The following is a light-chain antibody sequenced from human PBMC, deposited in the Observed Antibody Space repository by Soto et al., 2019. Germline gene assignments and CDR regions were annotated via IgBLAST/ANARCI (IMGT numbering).Light chain of an antibody. V-gene: IGKV3-11*01. Sequence: EIVLTQSPATLSLSPGERATLSCRASQSVSIYLAWYQQKSGQAPRLLIYDASNRATGIPARFSGSGSGTDFTLTISRLEPDDFAVYYCQQRSNWLTFGGGTKVEIK. CDR1: QSVSIY. J-gene: IGKJ4*01. CDR3: QQRSNWLT. CDR2: DAS.